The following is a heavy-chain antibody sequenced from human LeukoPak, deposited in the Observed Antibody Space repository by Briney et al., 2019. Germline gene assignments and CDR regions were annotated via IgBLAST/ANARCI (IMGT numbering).Heavy chain of an antibody. Sequence: PSETLSLTYTVSGGSISSGSYYWSWIRQPAGKGLEWIGRIYTSGSTNYNPSLKSRVTMSVDTSKNQFSLKLSSVTAADTAVYYCARGALRYFDWYENWFGPWGQGTLVTVSS. CDR3: ARGALRYFDWYENWFGP. V-gene: IGHV4-61*02. D-gene: IGHD3-9*01. CDR2: IYTSGST. CDR1: GGSISSGSYY. J-gene: IGHJ5*02.